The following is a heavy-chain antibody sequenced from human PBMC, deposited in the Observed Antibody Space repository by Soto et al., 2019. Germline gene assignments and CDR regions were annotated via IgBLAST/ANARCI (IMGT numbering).Heavy chain of an antibody. CDR3: AGGDVVVPAAMDYYYYYGMDV. J-gene: IGHJ6*02. CDR1: GYTFTSYG. Sequence: ASVKVSCKASGYTFTSYGISWVRQAPGQGLEWMGWISAYNGNTNYAQKLQGRVTMTTDTSTSTAYMELRSLRSDDTAVYYCAGGDVVVPAAMDYYYYYGMDVWGQGTTVTVSS. CDR2: ISAYNGNT. D-gene: IGHD2-2*01. V-gene: IGHV1-18*01.